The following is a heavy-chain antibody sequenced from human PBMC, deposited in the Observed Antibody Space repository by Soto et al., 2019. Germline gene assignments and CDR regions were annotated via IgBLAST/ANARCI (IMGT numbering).Heavy chain of an antibody. CDR3: ARGGYCGGDCYLRSCALNYYYCYMDF. Sequence: ASVKVSCKASGGTFSRYTIHWVRQAPGQGNEWMGRIIPILGIANYAQKFQGRVTITADKSTSTAYMELSSLRSEDTAVYYCARGGYCGGDCYLRSCALNYYYCYMDFWCKRTTGTGSS. D-gene: IGHD2-21*01. CDR1: GGTFSRYT. J-gene: IGHJ6*03. CDR2: IIPILGIA. V-gene: IGHV1-69*02.